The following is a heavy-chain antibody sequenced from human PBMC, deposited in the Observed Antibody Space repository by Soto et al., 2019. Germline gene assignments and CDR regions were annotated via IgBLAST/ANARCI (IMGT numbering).Heavy chain of an antibody. V-gene: IGHV3-48*03. CDR3: ARESRKRGSSLYYYGMDV. J-gene: IGHJ6*02. CDR1: GFTFSSYE. CDR2: ISSSGSTI. Sequence: GGSLRLSCAASGFTFSSYEMNWVRQAPGKGLEWVSYISSSGSTIYYADSVKGRFTISRDNAKNSLYLQMDSLRAEDTAVYYCARESRKRGSSLYYYGMDVWGQGTTVTVSS. D-gene: IGHD6-6*01.